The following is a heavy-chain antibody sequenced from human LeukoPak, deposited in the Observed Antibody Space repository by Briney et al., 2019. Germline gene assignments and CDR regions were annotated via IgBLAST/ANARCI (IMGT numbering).Heavy chain of an antibody. D-gene: IGHD6-19*01. CDR2: INPNSGGT. V-gene: IGHV1-2*02. CDR1: GYTFTGYY. CDR3: ARGDLAVAGTFPNDY. Sequence: GASVKVSFKASGYTFTGYYMHWVRQAPGQGLERMGWINPNSGGTNYAQKFQGRVTMTWDTSISTAYMELSWLRSDDTAVYYCARGDLAVAGTFPNDYWGQGTLVTVSS. J-gene: IGHJ4*02.